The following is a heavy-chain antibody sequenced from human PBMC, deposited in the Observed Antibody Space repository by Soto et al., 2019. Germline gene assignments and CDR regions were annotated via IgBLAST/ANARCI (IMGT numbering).Heavy chain of an antibody. J-gene: IGHJ4*02. CDR3: NSTGSDFEF. CDR1: GFTFSYSA. Sequence: EVQLVESGGGFVQPGGSLKLSCVASGFTFSYSAIHWVRQAPGKGLEWVGRIRNKADSYATTCAASVQGRFTISRDDSRNTAYLQMDSLKTEDKAVYYCNSTGSDFEFWGRGTLVTVSS. V-gene: IGHV3-73*01. D-gene: IGHD7-27*01. CDR2: IRNKADSYAT.